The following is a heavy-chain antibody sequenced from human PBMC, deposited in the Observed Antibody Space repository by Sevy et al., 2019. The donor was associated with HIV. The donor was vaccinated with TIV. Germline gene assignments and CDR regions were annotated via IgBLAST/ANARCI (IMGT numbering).Heavy chain of an antibody. Sequence: SETLSLTCTVSGGSITGHYWSWIRQPPGRGLEWIGYIYYTGSTNYNPPLKSRVTLSVDTSNNQFSLKLNSLTAADTAVYYCARRMAAAAFDGFDIWGQGTIVTVSS. D-gene: IGHD6-13*01. CDR3: ARRMAAAAFDGFDI. V-gene: IGHV4-59*11. CDR1: GGSITGHY. J-gene: IGHJ3*02. CDR2: IYYTGST.